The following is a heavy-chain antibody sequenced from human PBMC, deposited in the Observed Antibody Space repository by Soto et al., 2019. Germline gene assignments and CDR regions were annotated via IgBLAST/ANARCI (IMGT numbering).Heavy chain of an antibody. J-gene: IGHJ3*02. Sequence: ASLKVDCKIAGYTLTELSMHCGRQTNGKGVELMGGFDPEDGETIYAQRFQGRVTMTEDTSTDTAYMELSSLRSEDTAVYYCATGGYSGYDLWAFDIWGQGTMVTVSS. CDR2: FDPEDGET. D-gene: IGHD5-12*01. CDR3: ATGGYSGYDLWAFDI. CDR1: GYTLTELS. V-gene: IGHV1-24*01.